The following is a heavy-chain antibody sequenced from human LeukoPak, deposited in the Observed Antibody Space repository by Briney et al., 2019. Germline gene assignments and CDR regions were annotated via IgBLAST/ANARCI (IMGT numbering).Heavy chain of an antibody. Sequence: ASVKVSCKASGGTFSSYAISWVRQAPGQGLEWMGGIIPIFGTANYAQKFQGRDTITADESTSTAYMELSSLRSEDTAVYYCARSAGYSSGDYYFDYWGQGTLVTVSS. J-gene: IGHJ4*02. CDR1: GGTFSSYA. D-gene: IGHD6-19*01. CDR3: ARSAGYSSGDYYFDY. V-gene: IGHV1-69*13. CDR2: IIPIFGTA.